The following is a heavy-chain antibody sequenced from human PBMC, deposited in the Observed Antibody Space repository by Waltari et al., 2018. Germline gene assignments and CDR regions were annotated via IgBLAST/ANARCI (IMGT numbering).Heavy chain of an antibody. CDR3: ASQRAGSGWLSIDY. D-gene: IGHD6-19*01. V-gene: IGHV1-46*03. J-gene: IGHJ4*02. CDR2: INPDGGST. CDR1: GYPFTTSY. Sequence: QVQVVQSGAEVKKPGASVKVSCKASGYPFTTSYMHWGRQAPGQGLEWVGIINPDGGSTSYAQKFQDRLTMTRDTSTSTVYMQLTSLTSEDTAVYYCASQRAGSGWLSIDYWGQGTLVTVSS.